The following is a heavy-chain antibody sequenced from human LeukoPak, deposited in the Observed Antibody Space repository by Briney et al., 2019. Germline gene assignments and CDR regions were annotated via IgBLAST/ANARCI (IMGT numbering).Heavy chain of an antibody. D-gene: IGHD6-13*01. CDR2: ISYDGSNK. CDR1: GFTFSSYA. Sequence: GGSLRLSCAASGFTFSSYAMHWVRQAPGKGLEWVAVISYDGSNKYYADSVKGRFTISRDNSKNTLYLQMNSLRAEDTAVYYCASPRGSSSWYAEYFQHWGQGTLVTVSS. V-gene: IGHV3-30*04. CDR3: ASPRGSSSWYAEYFQH. J-gene: IGHJ1*01.